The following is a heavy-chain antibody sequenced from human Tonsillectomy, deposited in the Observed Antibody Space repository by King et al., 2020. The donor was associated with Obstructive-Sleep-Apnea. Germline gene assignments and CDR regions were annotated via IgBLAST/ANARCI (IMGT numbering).Heavy chain of an antibody. D-gene: IGHD4-23*01. CDR3: ARDYGGKAFDY. CDR1: GFTFSSYW. CDR2: INSDGSST. V-gene: IGHV3-74*01. J-gene: IGHJ4*02. Sequence: VQLVESGGGLVQPGGSLRRSCAASGFTFSSYWMHWVRQAPGKGLVWVSRINSDGSSTSYADTVKGRFTIARDNAKNTLYLQMNSLRAEDTAVYYCARDYGGKAFDYWGQGTLVTVSS.